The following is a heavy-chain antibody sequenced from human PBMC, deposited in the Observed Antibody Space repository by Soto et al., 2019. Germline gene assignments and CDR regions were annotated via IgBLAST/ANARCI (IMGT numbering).Heavy chain of an antibody. CDR3: ARDNFYGPYGM. CDR1: GGSVNAYY. J-gene: IGHJ6*01. CDR2: IFSSGST. D-gene: IGHD3-10*01. Sequence: QVQLQESGPGLVKASETLSLTCSVSGGSVNAYYWSWIRQSPGKGLEWIGYIFSSGSTNYNPSLNSRVTLAVDVSKTQFSLKLTSVTAADXXXXYCARDNFYGPYGM. V-gene: IGHV4-59*02.